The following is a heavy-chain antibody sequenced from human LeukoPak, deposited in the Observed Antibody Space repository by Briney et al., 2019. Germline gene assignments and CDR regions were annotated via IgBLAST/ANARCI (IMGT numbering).Heavy chain of an antibody. V-gene: IGHV4-39*01. CDR3: AGDHGDFVQHD. CDR2: IYYNGIT. CDR1: GDSISSGNFY. J-gene: IGHJ4*02. Sequence: PSETLSLTCTVSGDSISSGNFYWGWIRQPPGKELQWIGSIYYNGITHYNPSLESRVTISADTSTNEFSLKLRSVTAADTAMYYCAGDHGDFVQHDWGQGTLVTVSS. D-gene: IGHD4-17*01.